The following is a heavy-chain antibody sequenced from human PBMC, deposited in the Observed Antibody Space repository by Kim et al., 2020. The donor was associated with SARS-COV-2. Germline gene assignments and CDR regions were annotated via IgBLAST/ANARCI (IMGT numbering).Heavy chain of an antibody. J-gene: IGHJ6*02. CDR1: GFTFSSYA. V-gene: IGHV3-23*01. CDR3: AKGGQGCGGDCYSKYYYYYGMDV. CDR2: ISGSGGST. D-gene: IGHD2-21*02. Sequence: GGSLRLSCAASGFTFSSYAMSWVRQAPGKGLEWVSAISGSGGSTYYADSVKGRFTISRDNSKNTLYLQMNSLRAEDTAVYYCAKGGQGCGGDCYSKYYYYYGMDVWGQGTTVTVSS.